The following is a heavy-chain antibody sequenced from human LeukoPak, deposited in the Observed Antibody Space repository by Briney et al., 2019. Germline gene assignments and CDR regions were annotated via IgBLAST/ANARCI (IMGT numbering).Heavy chain of an antibody. CDR3: ARSVLGSAFDS. J-gene: IGHJ3*02. Sequence: ASVKVSCKASGYTFTGYYMHWVRQAPGKGLEWMGWINPNSGGRNSAQKFQGRVTMTRETSIRTADMELSRLRSDDTAVYYCARSVLGSAFDSWGQGTMVTVSS. V-gene: IGHV1-2*02. D-gene: IGHD3-3*02. CDR2: INPNSGGR. CDR1: GYTFTGYY.